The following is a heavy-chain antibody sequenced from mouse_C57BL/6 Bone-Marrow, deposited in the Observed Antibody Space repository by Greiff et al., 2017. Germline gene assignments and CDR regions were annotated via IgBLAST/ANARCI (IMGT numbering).Heavy chain of an antibody. Sequence: VQLQQSGAELVRPGASVKLSCKASGYTFTDYYINWVKQRPGQGLEWIARIYPGSGNTYYNEKFKGKATLTAEKSSSTAYMQLSSLTSEDSAVYFCARLEYYGHWYFDVWGTGTTVTVSS. D-gene: IGHD1-1*01. V-gene: IGHV1-76*01. CDR1: GYTFTDYY. J-gene: IGHJ1*03. CDR2: IYPGSGNT. CDR3: ARLEYYGHWYFDV.